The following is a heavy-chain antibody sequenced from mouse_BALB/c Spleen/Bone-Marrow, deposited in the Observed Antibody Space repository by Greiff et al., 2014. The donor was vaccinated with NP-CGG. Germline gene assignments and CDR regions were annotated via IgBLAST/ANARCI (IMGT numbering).Heavy chain of an antibody. V-gene: IGHV1-18*01. CDR1: GYSFTGYT. D-gene: IGHD2-10*02. CDR2: INPYNGGT. CDR3: ARHGYGNYVAMDY. Sequence: SGPELVKPGASMKISCKASGYSFTGYTMNWVKQSHGKNLEWIGHINPYNGGTSQNQKFKGKATLTVDKSSSTAYMELLSLTSEDSAVYYCARHGYGNYVAMDYWGQGTSVTVSS. J-gene: IGHJ4*01.